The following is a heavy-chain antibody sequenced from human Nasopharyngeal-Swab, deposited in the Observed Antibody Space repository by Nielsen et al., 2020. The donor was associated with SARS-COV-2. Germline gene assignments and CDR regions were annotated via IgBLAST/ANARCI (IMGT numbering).Heavy chain of an antibody. J-gene: IGHJ5*02. D-gene: IGHD1-26*01. CDR3: ARHPSWYGGSDWFDP. V-gene: IGHV4-39*01. CDR1: GGSISSSSYY. Sequence: SETLSLTCTVSGGSISSSSYYWGWIRQPPGKGLEWIGSIFYSGRTYYNPSLKSRVTISVDTSKNQFSLKLTSVTAADTAVYYCARHPSWYGGSDWFDPWGQGTLVTVSS. CDR2: IFYSGRT.